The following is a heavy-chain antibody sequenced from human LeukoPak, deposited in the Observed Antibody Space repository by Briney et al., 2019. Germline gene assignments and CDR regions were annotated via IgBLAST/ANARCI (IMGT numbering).Heavy chain of an antibody. CDR3: ARGPTRQYFDS. V-gene: IGHV4-30-4*01. CDR1: GGSISSGDYY. D-gene: IGHD6-6*01. J-gene: IGHJ4*02. CDR2: TYYSGST. Sequence: SETLSLTCTVSGGSISSGDYYWSWIRQPPGKGLEWIGYTYYSGSTYYNPSLKSRVTISVDTSKNQFSLKLSSVTAADTAVYYCARGPTRQYFDSWGRGTLVTVSS.